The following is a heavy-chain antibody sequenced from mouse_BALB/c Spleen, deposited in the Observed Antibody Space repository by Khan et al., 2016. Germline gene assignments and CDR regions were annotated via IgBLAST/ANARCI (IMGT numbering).Heavy chain of an antibody. Sequence: QVQLQQPGAELAKPGASVKMSCKASGYTFTSYWMHWVKQRPGQGLEWIGYINPSTGYTEYNQKFKDKATLTADKSSSTAYMQLSSLTSEDSAVYYCARSETGVFDYWGQGTTLTVSS. CDR3: ARSETGVFDY. CDR1: GYTFTSYW. CDR2: INPSTGYT. V-gene: IGHV1-7*01. D-gene: IGHD4-1*01. J-gene: IGHJ2*01.